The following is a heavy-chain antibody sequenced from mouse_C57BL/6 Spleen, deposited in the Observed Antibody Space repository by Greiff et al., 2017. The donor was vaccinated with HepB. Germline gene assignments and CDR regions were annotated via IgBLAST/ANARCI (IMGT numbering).Heavy chain of an antibody. CDR2: IYPGSGNT. Sequence: VQLQQSGAELVRPGASVKLSCKASGYTFTDYYINWVKQRPGQGLEWIARIYPGSGNTYYNEKFKGKATLTAEKSSSTAYMQLSSLTSEDSAVYFCARVNFYFDYWGQGTTLTVSS. V-gene: IGHV1-76*01. CDR1: GYTFTDYY. J-gene: IGHJ2*01. CDR3: ARVNFYFDY. D-gene: IGHD1-3*01.